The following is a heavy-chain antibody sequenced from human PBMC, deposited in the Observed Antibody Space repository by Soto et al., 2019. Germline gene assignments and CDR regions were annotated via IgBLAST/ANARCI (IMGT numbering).Heavy chain of an antibody. CDR1: GFTFSSYA. V-gene: IGHV3-23*01. D-gene: IGHD2-15*01. J-gene: IGHJ5*02. CDR2: ISGSGGST. CDR3: AKASEPAKAYNWFDP. Sequence: EVQLLESGGGLVQPGGSLRLSCAASGFTFSSYAMSWVRQAPGKGLEWVSAISGSGGSTYYADSVKGRFTISRDNSKNTLYMQMNSLRAEDTAVYYCAKASEPAKAYNWFDPWGQGTLVTVSS.